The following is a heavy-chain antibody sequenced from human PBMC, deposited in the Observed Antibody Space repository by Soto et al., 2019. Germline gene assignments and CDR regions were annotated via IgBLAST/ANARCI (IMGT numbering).Heavy chain of an antibody. J-gene: IGHJ3*02. V-gene: IGHV4-31*03. CDR3: AREGAGPKGSSSWPDDAFDI. CDR2: ISYSGST. D-gene: IGHD6-13*01. Sequence: QVQLQESGPGLVKPSQTLSLTCTVSGGSISSGGYYWSWIRQHPGKGLEWIGYISYSGSTYYTPALESRVTISVDTSKDQFSLKLSSVTAADTAVYYCAREGAGPKGSSSWPDDAFDIWGQGTMVTVSS. CDR1: GGSISSGGYY.